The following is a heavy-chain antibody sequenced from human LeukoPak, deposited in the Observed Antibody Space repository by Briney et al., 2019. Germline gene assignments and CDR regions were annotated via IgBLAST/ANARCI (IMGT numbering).Heavy chain of an antibody. V-gene: IGHV3-66*01. J-gene: IGHJ4*02. CDR2: IYSGGST. CDR1: GFTVSSNY. Sequence: PGGSLRLSCAASGFTVSSNYMSWVRQAPGKGLEWVSVIYSGGSTYYADSVKGRFTISRDNSKNTLYLQMNSLRAEDTAVYYCAKSVGGTGDPVDYWGQGTLVTVSS. CDR3: AKSVGGTGDPVDY. D-gene: IGHD6-19*01.